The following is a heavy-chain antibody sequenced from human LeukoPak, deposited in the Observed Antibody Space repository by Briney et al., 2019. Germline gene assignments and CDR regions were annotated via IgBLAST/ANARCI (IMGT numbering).Heavy chain of an antibody. CDR2: IIPIFGTA. J-gene: IGHJ6*03. CDR3: ARSFYYDSSGYIYYYYYYYMDV. Sequence: SVKVSCKAYGGTFSSYAISWVRQAPGQGLEWMGGIIPIFGTANYAQKFQSRVTITADESTSTAYMELSSLRSEDTAVYYCARSFYYDSSGYIYYYYYYYMDVWGKGTTVTVSS. D-gene: IGHD3-22*01. V-gene: IGHV1-69*13. CDR1: GGTFSSYA.